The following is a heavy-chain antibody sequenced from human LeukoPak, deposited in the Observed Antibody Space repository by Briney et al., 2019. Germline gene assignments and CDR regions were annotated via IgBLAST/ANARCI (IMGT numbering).Heavy chain of an antibody. V-gene: IGHV4-34*01. Sequence: SETLSLTCAVYGGSFSGYYWSWIRQPPGKGLEWIGEINHSGSTNYNPSLKSRVTISVDTSKNQFSPKLSSVTAADTAVYYCARRGKYYGSGSYYSRWGQGTLVTVSS. CDR3: ARRGKYYGSGSYYSR. CDR1: GGSFSGYY. J-gene: IGHJ4*02. CDR2: INHSGST. D-gene: IGHD3-10*01.